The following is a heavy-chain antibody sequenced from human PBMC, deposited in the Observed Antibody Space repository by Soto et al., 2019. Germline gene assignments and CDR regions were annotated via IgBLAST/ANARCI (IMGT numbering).Heavy chain of an antibody. D-gene: IGHD2-15*01. Sequence: SETMSLTGDVSVDSIDNTHSVWAWIHQPHGKGLEFIGSVYYSGGAYYNPSRKSRVTVSVDTSKNQLSLRVNSVTAADTAVYYCLRVVEAATRRTDFDSWGQGILVTVSS. J-gene: IGHJ4*02. CDR3: LRVVEAATRRTDFDS. V-gene: IGHV4-39*01. CDR2: VYYSGGA. CDR1: VDSIDNTHSV.